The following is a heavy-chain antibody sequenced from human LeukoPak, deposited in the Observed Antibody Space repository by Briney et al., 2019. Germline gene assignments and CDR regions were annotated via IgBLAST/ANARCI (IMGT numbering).Heavy chain of an antibody. D-gene: IGHD3-22*01. J-gene: IGHJ4*02. V-gene: IGHV3-23*01. Sequence: GGSLRLSCAASGFTFSSYAMSWVRQAPGKGLEWVSAISGSGGSTYYADSVKGRFTISRDNSKNTLYLQMNSLRAEDTAVYYCARQYYYDSSGYYPPIDYWGQGTLVTVSS. CDR2: ISGSGGST. CDR3: ARQYYYDSSGYYPPIDY. CDR1: GFTFSSYA.